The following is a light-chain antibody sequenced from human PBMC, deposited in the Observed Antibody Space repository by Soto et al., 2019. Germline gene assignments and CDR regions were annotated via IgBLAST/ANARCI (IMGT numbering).Light chain of an antibody. V-gene: IGLV2-14*01. J-gene: IGLJ3*02. CDR3: SSLATSSPPVV. CDR2: EVS. Sequence: QSALTQPASVCGSPGQSITISCTGTSSDVGGYNYVSWYQQHPGKAPKLMIYEVSNRPSGVSNRFSGSKSGNTASLTISGLQTEDEADYYCSSLATSSPPVVFGGGTKVTVL. CDR1: SSDVGGYNY.